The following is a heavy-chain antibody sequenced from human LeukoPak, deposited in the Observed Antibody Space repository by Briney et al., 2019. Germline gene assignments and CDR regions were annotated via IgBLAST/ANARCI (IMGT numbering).Heavy chain of an antibody. D-gene: IGHD2-21*02. V-gene: IGHV3-21*01. Sequence: GGPLRLSCAASGFTFSSYSMNWVRQAPGKGLEWVSSISSSSSYIYYADSVKGRFTISRDNAKNSLYLQMNSLRAEDTAVYYCARDYCGGDCPFDYWGQGTLVTVSS. CDR3: ARDYCGGDCPFDY. CDR1: GFTFSSYS. CDR2: ISSSSSYI. J-gene: IGHJ4*02.